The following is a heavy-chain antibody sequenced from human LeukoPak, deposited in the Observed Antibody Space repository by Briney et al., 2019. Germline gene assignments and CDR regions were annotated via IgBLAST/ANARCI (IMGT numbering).Heavy chain of an antibody. Sequence: GGSLRLSCAASGFTFSSYWMSWVRQAPGKGLEWVANIKQDGSEKHYVDSVKGRFTISRDNAKNSLYLQMNSLRAEDTAVYYCARVRKNYYFDYWGQGTLVTVSS. J-gene: IGHJ4*02. V-gene: IGHV3-7*01. CDR3: ARVRKNYYFDY. CDR2: IKQDGSEK. CDR1: GFTFSSYW.